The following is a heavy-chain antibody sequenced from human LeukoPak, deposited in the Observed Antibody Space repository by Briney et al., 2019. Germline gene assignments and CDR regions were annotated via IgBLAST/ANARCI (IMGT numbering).Heavy chain of an antibody. D-gene: IGHD2-2*02. CDR2: INHSGST. V-gene: IGHV4-34*01. J-gene: IGHJ4*02. CDR3: ARGMRYCSSTSCYTGADY. CDR1: GGSFSTYY. Sequence: KPSETLSLTCAVSGGSFSTYYWSWIRQPPGKGLEWIGEINHSGSTNYNPSLKSRVTISVDTSKNQFSLKLSSVTAADTAVYYCARGMRYCSSTSCYTGADYWGQGTLVTVSS.